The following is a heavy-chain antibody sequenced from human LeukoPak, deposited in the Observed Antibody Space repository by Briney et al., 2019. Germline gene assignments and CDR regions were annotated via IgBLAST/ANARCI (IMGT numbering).Heavy chain of an antibody. J-gene: IGHJ4*02. CDR3: ARGGSLDWLSHFDY. CDR2: INWNGGST. CDR1: GFTFDDFG. Sequence: PGTSLRLSCAASGFTFDDFGMSWVRQAPGKGLEWVSGINWNGGSTGYADSVKGRFTIPRENAKNSLYLQMNRLRAEDTALYYCARGGSLDWLSHFDYWGQGTLVTVSS. V-gene: IGHV3-20*04. D-gene: IGHD3-9*01.